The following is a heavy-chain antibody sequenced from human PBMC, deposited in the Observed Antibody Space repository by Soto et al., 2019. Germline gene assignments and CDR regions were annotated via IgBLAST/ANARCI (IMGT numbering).Heavy chain of an antibody. J-gene: IGHJ4*02. D-gene: IGHD3-22*01. CDR1: GGTFSSYA. CDR2: IIPIFGTA. CDR3: ASHFYDSSGYYYGPFDY. Sequence: SVKVSCKASGGTFSSYAISWVRQAPGQGLEWMGGIIPIFGTANYAQKFQGRVTITADESTSTAYMELSSLRSEDTAVYYCASHFYDSSGYYYGPFDYWGQGILVTVSS. V-gene: IGHV1-69*13.